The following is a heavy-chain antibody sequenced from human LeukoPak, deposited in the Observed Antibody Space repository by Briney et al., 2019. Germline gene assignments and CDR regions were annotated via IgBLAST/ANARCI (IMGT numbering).Heavy chain of an antibody. CDR2: IYHSGST. CDR1: GGSISSGGYS. D-gene: IGHD6-13*01. Sequence: SETLSLPCAVSGGSISSGGYSWSWIRQPPGKGLEWIGYIYHSGSTYYNPSLKSRVTISVDRSKNQFSLKLSSVTAADTAVYYCARGGSWPEYFQHWGQGTLVTVSS. CDR3: ARGGSWPEYFQH. V-gene: IGHV4-30-2*01. J-gene: IGHJ1*01.